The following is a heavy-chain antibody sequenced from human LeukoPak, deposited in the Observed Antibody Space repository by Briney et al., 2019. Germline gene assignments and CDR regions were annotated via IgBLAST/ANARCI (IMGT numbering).Heavy chain of an antibody. D-gene: IGHD2-2*01. Sequence: ASVTVSCTASGYTFTGYYMHRVRQAPGQGLEWMGWINPNNGGTNYAQKFQGRVTMTRDTSISTAYMELRRLTSDDTAVYYCARGRGTTSSNFDYWGQGTLVTVSS. CDR1: GYTFTGYY. V-gene: IGHV1-2*02. CDR2: INPNNGGT. CDR3: ARGRGTTSSNFDY. J-gene: IGHJ4*02.